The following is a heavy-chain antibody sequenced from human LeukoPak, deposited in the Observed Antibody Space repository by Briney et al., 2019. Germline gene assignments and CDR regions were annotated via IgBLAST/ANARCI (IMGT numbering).Heavy chain of an antibody. CDR3: ATSRSFDY. J-gene: IGHJ4*02. CDR2: ISSSSSYI. V-gene: IGHV3-21*01. Sequence: GGSLRLSCAASGFTFSSYAMSWVRQAPGKGLEWVSAISSSSSYIYYADSVKGRFTISRDNAKNSLYLQMNSLRAEDTAVYYCATSRSFDYWGQGTLVTVSS. CDR1: GFTFSSYA. D-gene: IGHD1/OR15-1a*01.